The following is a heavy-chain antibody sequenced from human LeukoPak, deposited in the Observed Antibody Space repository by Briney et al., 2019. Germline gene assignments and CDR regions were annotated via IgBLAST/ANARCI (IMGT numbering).Heavy chain of an antibody. V-gene: IGHV3-15*01. CDR1: GFTFAHAW. D-gene: IGHD5-12*01. Sequence: GGSLRLSCAASGFTFAHAWMTWVRQAPGKGLEWVGRIKSKTAGGTIDYAAPVKGRFTISRDDSKNTLYLQMNSLKTEDTALYYCTTIGYSGYDLSYWGQGTLVTVST. CDR2: IKSKTAGGTI. CDR3: TTIGYSGYDLSY. J-gene: IGHJ4*02.